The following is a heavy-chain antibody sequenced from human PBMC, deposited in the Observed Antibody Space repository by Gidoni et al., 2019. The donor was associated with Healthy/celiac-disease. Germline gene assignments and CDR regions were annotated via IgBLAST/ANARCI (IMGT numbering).Heavy chain of an antibody. CDR3: AHKPHEDYVWGSYRHYRIDAFDI. V-gene: IGHV2-5*02. D-gene: IGHD3-16*02. CDR2: IYWDDDK. J-gene: IGHJ3*02. CDR1: GFSLSTSGVG. Sequence: QLPLKESGPTLVQPTQPLTLTCTFSGFSLSTSGVGVGWIRQPPGKALAWLALIYWDDDKRYSPSLKSRLTITKDTSKNQVVLTMTNMDPVDTATYYCAHKPHEDYVWGSYRHYRIDAFDIWGQGTMVTVSS.